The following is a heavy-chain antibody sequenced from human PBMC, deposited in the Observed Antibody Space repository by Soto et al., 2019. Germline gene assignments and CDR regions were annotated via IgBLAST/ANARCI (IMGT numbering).Heavy chain of an antibody. Sequence: SETLSLTCTVSGGSISSSSYYWGWIRQPPGKGLEWIGSIYYSGSTYYNPSLKSRVTISVDTSKNQFSLKLSSVTAADTAVYYCARQGMVRDYGMDVWGQGTTVTVSS. CDR2: IYYSGST. CDR1: GGSISSSSYY. J-gene: IGHJ6*02. D-gene: IGHD3-10*01. V-gene: IGHV4-39*01. CDR3: ARQGMVRDYGMDV.